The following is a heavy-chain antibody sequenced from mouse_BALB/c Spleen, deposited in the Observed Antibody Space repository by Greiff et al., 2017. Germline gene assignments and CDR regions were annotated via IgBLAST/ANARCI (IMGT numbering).Heavy chain of an antibody. J-gene: IGHJ1*01. CDR1: GYSITSGYY. CDR3: ARRSPSGSSLYWYFDV. V-gene: IGHV3-6*02. CDR2: ISYDGSN. D-gene: IGHD1-1*01. Sequence: EVKLQESGPGLVKPSQSLSLTCSVTGYSITSGYYWNWIRQLPGNKLEWMGYISYDGSNNYNPSLKNRISITRDTSKNQFFLKLNSVTTEDTATSYCARRSPSGSSLYWYFDVWGAGTTVTVSS.